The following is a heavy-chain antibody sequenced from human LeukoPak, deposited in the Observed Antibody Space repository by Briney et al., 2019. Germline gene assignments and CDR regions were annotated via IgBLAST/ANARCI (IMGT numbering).Heavy chain of an antibody. CDR1: GFTFSDYY. V-gene: IGHV3-11*01. CDR2: ISSSGSTI. Sequence: PGGSLRLSCAASGFTFSDYYMSWIRQAPGKGLEWVSYISSSGSTIYYADSVKGRFTISSDNAKNSLYLQMNSLRAEDTAVYYCARDRGSSGYYYLEFDYWGQGTLVTVSS. CDR3: ARDRGSSGYYYLEFDY. J-gene: IGHJ4*02. D-gene: IGHD3-22*01.